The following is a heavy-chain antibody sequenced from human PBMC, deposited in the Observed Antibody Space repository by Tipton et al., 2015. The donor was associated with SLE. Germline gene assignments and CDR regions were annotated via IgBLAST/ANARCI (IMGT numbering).Heavy chain of an antibody. CDR1: GGSFSGYY. CDR3: ARGSRGGSRRFFDY. CDR2: INHSGST. Sequence: LSLTCAVYGGSFSGYYWSWIRQPPGKGLEWIGEINHSGSTNYNPSLKSRVTISVDTSKNQFSLKLSSVTAADTAVYYCARGSRGGSRRFFDYWGQGTLVTVSS. V-gene: IGHV4-34*01. D-gene: IGHD6-13*01. J-gene: IGHJ4*02.